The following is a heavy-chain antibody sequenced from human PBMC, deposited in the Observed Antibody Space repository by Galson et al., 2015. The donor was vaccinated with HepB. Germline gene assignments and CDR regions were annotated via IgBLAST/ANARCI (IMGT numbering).Heavy chain of an antibody. V-gene: IGHV3-30-3*01. J-gene: IGHJ5*02. CDR2: ISFDGSNK. D-gene: IGHD2-15*01. Sequence: SLRLSCAASGFTFSNYAMHWVRQAPGKGLEWVSIISFDGSNKYYADSVKGRFIISRDNLRNTLYLQMNSLRAEDTAVYYCARGLLIVFSATGWRDNYFGPWGQGTLVTVSS. CDR3: ARGLLIVFSATGWRDNYFGP. CDR1: GFTFSNYA.